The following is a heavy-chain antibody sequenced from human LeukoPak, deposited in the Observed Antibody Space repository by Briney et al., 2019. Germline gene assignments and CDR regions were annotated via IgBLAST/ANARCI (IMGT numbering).Heavy chain of an antibody. Sequence: PGGSLRLSCAASGFTFSSYDMHWVRPATGKGLEWVSAIGTAGDTYYPGSVKGRFTISRENAKNSLYLQMNSLRAGDTAVYYCARVFRVRGVMYDYWGQGTLVTVSS. CDR1: GFTFSSYD. V-gene: IGHV3-13*01. CDR2: IGTAGDT. D-gene: IGHD3-10*01. J-gene: IGHJ4*02. CDR3: ARVFRVRGVMYDY.